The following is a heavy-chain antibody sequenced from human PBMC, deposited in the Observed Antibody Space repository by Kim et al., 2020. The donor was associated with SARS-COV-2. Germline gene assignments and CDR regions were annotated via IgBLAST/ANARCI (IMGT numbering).Heavy chain of an antibody. CDR1: GFTFSDYY. CDR3: ARDRIAAAGNYYYYGMDV. D-gene: IGHD6-13*01. V-gene: IGHV3-11*05. CDR2: ISSSSSYT. J-gene: IGHJ6*02. Sequence: GGSLRLSCAASGFTFSDYYISWIRQAPGKGLEWVSYISSSSSYTNYADSVKGRFTISRDNAKNSLYLQMNSLRAEDTAVYYCARDRIAAAGNYYYYGMDVWGQGTTVTVSS.